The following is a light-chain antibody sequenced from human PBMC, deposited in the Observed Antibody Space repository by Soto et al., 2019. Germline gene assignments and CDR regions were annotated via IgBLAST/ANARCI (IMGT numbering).Light chain of an antibody. J-gene: IGLJ1*01. V-gene: IGLV2-14*01. CDR2: DVS. CDR3: NSYTSRATLV. CDR1: SSDVGAFKF. Sequence: QSVLTQPASVSGSPGQSITISCTGTSSDVGAFKFVSWYQQRPGKAPKLIIYDVSNRPSGVSNRFSGSKSGNTASLTISGLQADDEADYYCNSYTSRATLVSGIGTKLTVL.